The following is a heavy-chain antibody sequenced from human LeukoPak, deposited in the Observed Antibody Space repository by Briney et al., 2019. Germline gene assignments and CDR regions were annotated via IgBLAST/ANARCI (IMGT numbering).Heavy chain of an antibody. J-gene: IGHJ5*02. Sequence: SETLSLTRAVYGGSFSGYYWSWIRLPPGKGLEWIGEINHSGSTNYNPSLKSRVTISVDTSKNQFSLKLSSVTAADTAVYYCAREEENWFDPWGQGTLVTVSS. CDR2: INHSGST. V-gene: IGHV4-34*01. CDR1: GGSFSGYY. CDR3: AREEENWFDP.